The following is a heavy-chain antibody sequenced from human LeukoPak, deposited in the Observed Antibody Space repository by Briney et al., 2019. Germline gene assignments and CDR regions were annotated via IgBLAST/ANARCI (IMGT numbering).Heavy chain of an antibody. D-gene: IGHD3-22*01. Sequence: ASVKVSCKASGYTFTSYDINWVRRATGQGLEWMGWMNPNSGNTGYAQKFQGRVTMTRDTSISTAYMELSSLRSEDTAVYYCARRRGKDYYDSSGYSDYWGQGTLVTVSS. CDR2: MNPNSGNT. J-gene: IGHJ4*02. CDR1: GYTFTSYD. V-gene: IGHV1-8*01. CDR3: ARRRGKDYYDSSGYSDY.